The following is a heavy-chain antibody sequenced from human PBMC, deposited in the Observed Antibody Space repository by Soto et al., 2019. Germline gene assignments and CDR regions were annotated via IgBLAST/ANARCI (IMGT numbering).Heavy chain of an antibody. J-gene: IGHJ4*02. V-gene: IGHV4-61*01. CDR2: IYYSGST. CDR1: GGSVSSGSYY. Sequence: SETLSLTCTVSGGSVSSGSYYWSWIRQPPGKGLEWIGYIYYSGSTNYNPSLKSRVTISVDTSKNQFSLKLSSVTAADTAVYYCARGETSRRWLQTGKIDYWGQGTLVTVS. CDR3: ARGETSRRWLQTGKIDY. D-gene: IGHD5-12*01.